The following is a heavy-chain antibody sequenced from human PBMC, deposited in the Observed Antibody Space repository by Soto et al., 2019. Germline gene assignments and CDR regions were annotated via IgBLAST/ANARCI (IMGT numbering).Heavy chain of an antibody. CDR2: IRRSGSSK. D-gene: IGHD6-13*01. J-gene: IGHJ3*02. V-gene: IGHV3-23*01. Sequence: GGSLRLSCAASGFTFSSYSMSWVRQAPGKGLEWVANIRRSGSSKYYADSVKGRFTISRDNAKNTLYLQMNSLRAEDTAVYYCAREGGAVSWYEFDIWGQGTMVTVSS. CDR1: GFTFSSYS. CDR3: AREGGAVSWYEFDI.